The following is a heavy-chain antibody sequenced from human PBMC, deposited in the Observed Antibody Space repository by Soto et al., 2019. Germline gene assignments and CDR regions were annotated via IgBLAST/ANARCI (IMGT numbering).Heavy chain of an antibody. V-gene: IGHV1-58*01. CDR2: IGVGSGNR. CDR1: GFTFTSSA. CDR3: AALGVNFDH. D-gene: IGHD2-8*01. Sequence: GASVKVSCKASGFTFTSSAVQWVRQARGQRLEWIGWIGVGSGNRHYAQKFQERVTITRDMSTNTAYMKLSSLRSEDTAVYYCAALGVNFDHWGQGTLVTVSS. J-gene: IGHJ4*02.